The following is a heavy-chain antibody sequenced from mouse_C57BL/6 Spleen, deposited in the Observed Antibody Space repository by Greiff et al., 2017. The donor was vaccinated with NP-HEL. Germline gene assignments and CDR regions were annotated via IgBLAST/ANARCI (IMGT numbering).Heavy chain of an antibody. D-gene: IGHD3-3*01. CDR2: IYPRSGNT. J-gene: IGHJ4*01. V-gene: IGHV1-81*01. Sequence: VQLQESGAELARPGASVKLSCKASGYTFTSYGISWVKQRTGQGLEWIGEIYPRSGNTYYNEKFKGKATLTADKSSSTAYMELRSLTSEDSAVYFCARILGDYYAMDYWGQGTSVTVSS. CDR3: ARILGDYYAMDY. CDR1: GYTFTSYG.